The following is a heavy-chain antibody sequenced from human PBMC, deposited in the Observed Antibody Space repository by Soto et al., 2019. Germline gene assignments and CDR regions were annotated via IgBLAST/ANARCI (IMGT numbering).Heavy chain of an antibody. CDR3: ARIRVGATMSFDY. J-gene: IGHJ4*02. V-gene: IGHV4-59*08. CDR2: IYSSGST. Sequence: SETLSLICTVSGGSISSYYWSWIRQPPGKGLEWIGYIYSSGSTKYNPSLKSRVTIAADTSKNQFSLRLSSVTAADTAVYYCARIRVGATMSFDYWGQGTLVTVSS. CDR1: GGSISSYY. D-gene: IGHD1-26*01.